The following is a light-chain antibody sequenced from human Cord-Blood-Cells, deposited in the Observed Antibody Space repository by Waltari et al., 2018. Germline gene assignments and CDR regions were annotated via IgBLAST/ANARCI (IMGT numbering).Light chain of an antibody. CDR1: QSISSW. V-gene: IGKV1-5*03. Sequence: DIQMTQSPSTLSASVGDRVTITCWASQSISSWLAWYQQKPGKAPKLLIYKASSLESGVPSRFSGSASGTEFTLTISSLQPDDFATYYCQQYNSYSPLTFGGGTKVEIK. CDR2: KAS. J-gene: IGKJ4*01. CDR3: QQYNSYSPLT.